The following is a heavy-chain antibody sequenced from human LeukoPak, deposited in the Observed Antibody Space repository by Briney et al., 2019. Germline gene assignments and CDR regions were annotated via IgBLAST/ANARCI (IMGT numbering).Heavy chain of an antibody. CDR2: IYYSGST. CDR1: GGSISSGGYY. CDR3: ARHDRGIAARPYYFEY. D-gene: IGHD6-6*01. J-gene: IGHJ4*02. V-gene: IGHV4-31*03. Sequence: SETLSLTCTVSGGSISSGGYYWSWIRQHPGKGLEWIGYIYYSGSTYYNPSLKSRVTISVDTSKNQFSLKLSSVTAADTAVYYCARHDRGIAARPYYFEYWGQGTLVTV.